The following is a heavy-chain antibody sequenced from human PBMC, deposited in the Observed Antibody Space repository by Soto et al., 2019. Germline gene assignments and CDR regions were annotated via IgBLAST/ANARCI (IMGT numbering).Heavy chain of an antibody. CDR2: ISAYNGNT. Sequence: QVQLVQSGAEVKKPGASVKVSCKASGYTFTSYGVSWVRQAPGQGLEWMGWISAYNGNTKHAQKLQGRVTMTTDTSTNTAYMDLSSLRSDDTAVYYCARDSPPVDYWGQGTLVTVSS. CDR3: ARDSPPVDY. V-gene: IGHV1-18*01. CDR1: GYTFTSYG. J-gene: IGHJ4*02.